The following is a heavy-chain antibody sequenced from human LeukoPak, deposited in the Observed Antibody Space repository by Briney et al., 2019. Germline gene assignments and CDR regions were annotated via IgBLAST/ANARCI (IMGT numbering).Heavy chain of an antibody. CDR3: ARHKWLRHPSSFDT. V-gene: IGHV3-48*03. D-gene: IGHD2-8*01. CDR2: INSFATDI. Sequence: GGSLRLSCAASGFTFSSYEMNWVRQAPGKRLEWVSHINSFATDIAYADSVQGRFIVSRDNDKNSLYLHMNTLRVDDTAIYFCARHKWLRHPSSFDTWGRGTLVTVSS. CDR1: GFTFSSYE. J-gene: IGHJ5*02.